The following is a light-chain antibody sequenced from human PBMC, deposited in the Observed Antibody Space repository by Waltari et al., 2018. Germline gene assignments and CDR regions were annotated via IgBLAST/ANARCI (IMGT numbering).Light chain of an antibody. J-gene: IGLJ2*01. CDR3: SSYISSSTLEL. CDR1: SSDVGAYNY. Sequence: QSALTQPASVSGSPGQSITISCTGTSSDVGAYNYVSWYQQHPGKAPKLIIFDVSNRPSVVSNRFSGSKSGNTASLTISGRQAEDEADYYCSSYISSSTLELFGGGTSLTVL. CDR2: DVS. V-gene: IGLV2-14*03.